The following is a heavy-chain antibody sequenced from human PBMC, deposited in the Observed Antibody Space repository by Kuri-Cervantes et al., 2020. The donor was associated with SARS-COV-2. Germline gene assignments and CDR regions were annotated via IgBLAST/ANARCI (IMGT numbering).Heavy chain of an antibody. D-gene: IGHD6-13*01. CDR1: GGSISSGGYY. Sequence: SETLSLTCTVSGGSISSGGYYWSWIRQHPGKGLEWIGYIYYSGSTYYNPSLKSRVTISVDTSKNQFSLKLSSVTAADTAVYYCARMRIAAAGTGWFDPWGQGTLVTVSS. V-gene: IGHV4-31*03. J-gene: IGHJ5*02. CDR2: IYYSGST. CDR3: ARMRIAAAGTGWFDP.